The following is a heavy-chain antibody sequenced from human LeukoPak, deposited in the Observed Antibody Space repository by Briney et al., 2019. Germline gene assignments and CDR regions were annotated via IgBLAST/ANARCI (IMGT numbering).Heavy chain of an antibody. D-gene: IGHD5-24*01. J-gene: IGHJ3*02. V-gene: IGHV3-21*01. CDR2: ISSSSSYI. CDR1: GFTFSSYS. Sequence: GGSLRLSCAASGFTFSSYSMNWVRQAPGKGLEWVSSISSSSSYIYYADSVKGRFTISRDNAKNSLYLQMNSLRAEDTAVYYCARDRVKMATLGAFDIWGQGTMVTVSS. CDR3: ARDRVKMATLGAFDI.